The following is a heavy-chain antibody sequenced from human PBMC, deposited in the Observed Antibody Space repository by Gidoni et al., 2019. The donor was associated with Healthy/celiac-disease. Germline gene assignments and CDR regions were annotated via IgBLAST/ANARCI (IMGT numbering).Heavy chain of an antibody. J-gene: IGHJ5*02. CDR3: ATSPLSSGYANWFDP. CDR1: GYTFTDYY. D-gene: IGHD3-22*01. V-gene: IGHV1-69-2*01. CDR2: VDPEDGEK. Sequence: EVQLVQSGAEVKKPGATVKISCKVSGYTFTDYYLHWVQQAPGKGREWLGLVDPEDGEKIYAEKFQGRVTITADTSTDTAYMELSSLRSEDTAVYYCATSPLSSGYANWFDPWGQGTLVTVSS.